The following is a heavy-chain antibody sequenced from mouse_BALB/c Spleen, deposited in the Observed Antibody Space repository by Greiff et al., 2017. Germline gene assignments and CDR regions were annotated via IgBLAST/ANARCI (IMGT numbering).Heavy chain of an antibody. Sequence: VQLQQSGPELVKPGASVKIPCKASGYTFTDYNMDWVKQSHGKSLEWIGDINPNNGGTIYNQKFKGKATLTVHKSSSTAYMELRSLTSEDTAVYYCAREGTWFAYWGQGTLVTVSA. CDR1: GYTFTDYN. CDR2: INPNNGGT. V-gene: IGHV1-18*01. CDR3: AREGTWFAY. J-gene: IGHJ3*01.